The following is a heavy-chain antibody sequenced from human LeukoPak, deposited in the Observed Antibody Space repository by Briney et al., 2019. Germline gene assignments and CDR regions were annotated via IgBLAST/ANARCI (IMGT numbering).Heavy chain of an antibody. CDR1: GYTFTNND. Sequence: GASVKVSCTASGYTFTNNDINWVRQAPGQGLEWMGWMNPNSGNTGYGQKFQGRVTMTRNTSISAAYMELSSLRPEDTAMYYCANDRASSWSLDYWGQGNLVTVSS. V-gene: IGHV1-8*01. J-gene: IGHJ4*02. D-gene: IGHD6-13*01. CDR3: ANDRASSWSLDY. CDR2: MNPNSGNT.